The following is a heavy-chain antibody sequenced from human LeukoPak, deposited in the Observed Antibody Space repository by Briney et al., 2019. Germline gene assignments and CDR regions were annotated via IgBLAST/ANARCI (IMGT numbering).Heavy chain of an antibody. CDR3: ARSRSIAVAGRREFDY. CDR2: IIPIFGTA. CDR1: GYTFTSYG. D-gene: IGHD6-19*01. Sequence: SVKVSCKASGYTFTSYGISWVRQAPGQGLEWMGGIIPIFGTANYAQKFQGRVTITADESTSTAYMELSSLRSEDTAVYYCARSRSIAVAGRREFDYWGQGALVTVSS. J-gene: IGHJ4*02. V-gene: IGHV1-69*13.